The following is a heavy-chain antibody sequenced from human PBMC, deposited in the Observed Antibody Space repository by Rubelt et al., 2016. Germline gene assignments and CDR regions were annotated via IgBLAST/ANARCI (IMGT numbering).Heavy chain of an antibody. CDR3: ARASCAGGNCFPDDY. V-gene: IGHV3-33*08. J-gene: IGHJ4*02. CDR2: IQFDGAAT. D-gene: IGHD2-15*01. Sequence: GGGVFQPGRSLRLSCAASGFTFSSYAMHWVRQAPGKGLEWLTVIQFDGAATYYADSVKGRFAISRDNSKNTLFLQVHSLRPEDTAVYYCARASCAGGNCFPDDYWGQGTLVTISS. CDR1: GFTFSSYA.